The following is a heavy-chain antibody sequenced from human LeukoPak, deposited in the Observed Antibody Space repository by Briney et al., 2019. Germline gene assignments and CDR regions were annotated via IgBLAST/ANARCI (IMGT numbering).Heavy chain of an antibody. Sequence: PGVSLRLSCAASGFTFSDYGMHWVRQAPGKGLEWVAVIWYDGSDEYYADSVKGRFTISRDNSKNTLYLQMNSLRAEDTAVYYCAREPGVTGYYFDYWGQGTLVTVSS. V-gene: IGHV3-33*01. CDR3: AREPGVTGYYFDY. D-gene: IGHD3-10*01. J-gene: IGHJ4*02. CDR1: GFTFSDYG. CDR2: IWYDGSDE.